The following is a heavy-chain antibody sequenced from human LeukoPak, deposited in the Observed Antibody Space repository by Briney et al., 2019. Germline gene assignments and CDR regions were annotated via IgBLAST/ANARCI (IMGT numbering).Heavy chain of an antibody. CDR1: GCTISTYW. V-gene: IGHV3-7*05. D-gene: IGHD2-2*01. Sequence: GGSLRLACAASGCTISTYWMTWVRQAPGEGLEWVANIKQDGSEKYYADSVKGRFSISRDNAKKSLYLQMNSLRAEDTAVCYCARGGGYCSATGCYRFDYWGQGTLVTVSS. CDR3: ARGGGYCSATGCYRFDY. J-gene: IGHJ4*02. CDR2: IKQDGSEK.